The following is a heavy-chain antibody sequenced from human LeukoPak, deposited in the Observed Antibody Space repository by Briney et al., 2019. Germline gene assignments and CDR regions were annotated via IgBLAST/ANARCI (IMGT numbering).Heavy chain of an antibody. D-gene: IGHD6-19*01. J-gene: IGHJ4*02. CDR1: GGSISSYY. CDR3: ARAESSGWYGNFDY. CDR2: IYYSGST. V-gene: IGHV4-59*01. Sequence: PSETLSLTCTVSGGSISSYYWSWIRQPPGKGLEWIGYIYYSGSTNYNPSLKSRATISVDTSKNQFSLKLSSVTAADTAVYYCARAESSGWYGNFDYWGQGTLVTVSS.